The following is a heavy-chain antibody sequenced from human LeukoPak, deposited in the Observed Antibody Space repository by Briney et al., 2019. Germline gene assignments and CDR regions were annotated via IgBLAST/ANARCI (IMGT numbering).Heavy chain of an antibody. CDR2: INAGNGNT. V-gene: IGHV1-3*01. CDR1: GGTFSSYA. Sequence: GASVKVSFKASGGTFSSYAISWVRQAPGQRLEWMGWINAGNGNTKYSQKFQGRVTITRDTSASTAYMELSSLRSEDTAVYYCARDQSGSYRYYFDYWGQGTLVTVSS. J-gene: IGHJ4*02. D-gene: IGHD1-26*01. CDR3: ARDQSGSYRYYFDY.